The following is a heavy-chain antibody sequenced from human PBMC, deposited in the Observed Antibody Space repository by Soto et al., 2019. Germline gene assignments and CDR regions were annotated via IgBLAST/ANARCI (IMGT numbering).Heavy chain of an antibody. CDR1: GYNFAAYW. J-gene: IGHJ4*02. CDR3: VCSGRSSTLFDY. V-gene: IGHV5-51*01. CDR2: IYPGDSDT. Sequence: RGESLKISCKGSGYNFAAYWIGWLRQMPGKGLEWMGIIYPGDSDTRYSPSVQGQVTISADKSIYTAYLQWSGLEASDTAMYYCVCSGRSSTLFDYWGQGTLVTVSS. D-gene: IGHD1-26*01.